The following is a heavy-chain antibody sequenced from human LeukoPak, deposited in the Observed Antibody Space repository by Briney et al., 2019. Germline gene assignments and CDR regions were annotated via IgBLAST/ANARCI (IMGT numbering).Heavy chain of an antibody. J-gene: IGHJ4*02. V-gene: IGHV3-64*04. Sequence: GGSLPVSGSALGFTCRSYGMHWVRRAPGKGLEYVAAISSNGGSADYANSVKGRFTISRDNSKNTLYRQMNSLRAEPTAVYYCAKAGYSSGWRNFDSGGQGTLVTVSS. CDR3: AKAGYSSGWRNFDS. D-gene: IGHD6-19*01. CDR2: ISSNGGSA. CDR1: GFTCRSYG.